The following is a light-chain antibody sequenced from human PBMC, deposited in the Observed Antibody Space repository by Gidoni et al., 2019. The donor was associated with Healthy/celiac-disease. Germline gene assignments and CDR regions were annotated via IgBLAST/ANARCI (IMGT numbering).Light chain of an antibody. V-gene: IGLV2-14*01. J-gene: IGLJ2*01. CDR3: SSYTSSNSDVV. CDR1: SSDVGGYNF. Sequence: QSALTQPASVSGSPGPSITISCTGASSDVGGYNFVSWYQQHPGKAPKLMIYEVSNRPSGVSNRFSGSKSGNTASLTISGLQAEDEADYYCSSYTSSNSDVVFGGGTKLTVL. CDR2: EVS.